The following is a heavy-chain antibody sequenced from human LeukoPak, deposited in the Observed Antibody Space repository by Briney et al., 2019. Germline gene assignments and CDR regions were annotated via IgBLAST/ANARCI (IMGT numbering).Heavy chain of an antibody. Sequence: SETLSLTCTVSGGSISSSSYFWGWIRQPPGKGLEWIGSIYYSGSTYYNPSLKSRVTISVDTSKNQFSLKLSSVTAADTAVYYCARSASRFRLSLFDYWGQGTLVTVSS. CDR2: IYYSGST. D-gene: IGHD2-15*01. V-gene: IGHV4-39*07. J-gene: IGHJ4*02. CDR3: ARSASRFRLSLFDY. CDR1: GGSISSSSYF.